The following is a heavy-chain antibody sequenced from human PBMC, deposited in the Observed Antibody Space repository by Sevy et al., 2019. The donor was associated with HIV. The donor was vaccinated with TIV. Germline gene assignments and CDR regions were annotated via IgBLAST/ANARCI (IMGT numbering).Heavy chain of an antibody. J-gene: IGHJ4*02. CDR2: ISRKSLGT. V-gene: IGHV3-23*01. CDR3: VKEGNNSPDKFDS. Sequence: GGSLRLSCAASGFTFNKFAMSWVRQAPGKGLEWVSVISRKSLGTYYADPVKGRFSISRDDSKNMLYLQMSSLRGDDTAVYYCVKEGNNSPDKFDSWGQGTLVTVSS. D-gene: IGHD1-1*01. CDR1: GFTFNKFA.